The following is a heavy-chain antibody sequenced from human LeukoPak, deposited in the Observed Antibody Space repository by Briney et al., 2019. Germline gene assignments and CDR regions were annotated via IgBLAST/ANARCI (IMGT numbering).Heavy chain of an antibody. CDR2: IRYDGSNK. V-gene: IGHV3-30*02. Sequence: QPGGSLRLSCAASGFTFSSYGMHWVRQAPGKGLEWVAFIRYDGSNKYYADSVKGRLTISRDNSKNTLYLQMNSLRAEDTAVYYCAKGGGIGYYFDYWGQGTLVTVSS. CDR3: AKGGGIGYYFDY. D-gene: IGHD2-15*01. J-gene: IGHJ4*02. CDR1: GFTFSSYG.